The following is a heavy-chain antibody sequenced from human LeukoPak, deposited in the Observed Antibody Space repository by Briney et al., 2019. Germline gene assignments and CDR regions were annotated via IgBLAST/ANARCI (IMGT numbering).Heavy chain of an antibody. D-gene: IGHD4-17*01. CDR2: TRNKANSYTT. J-gene: IGHJ4*02. CDR3: ARYGDYSN. Sequence: GGSLRLSCAASGFTFSDHYMDWVRQAPGKGLEWVGRTRNKANSYTTEYAASVKGRFTISRDDSKNSLYLQMNSPKTEDTAVYYCARYGDYSNWGQGTLVTVSS. CDR1: GFTFSDHY. V-gene: IGHV3-72*01.